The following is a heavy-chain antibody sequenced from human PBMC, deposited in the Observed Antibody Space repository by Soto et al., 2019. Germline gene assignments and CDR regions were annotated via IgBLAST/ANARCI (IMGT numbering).Heavy chain of an antibody. D-gene: IGHD3-3*01. CDR3: ARDLTPFWSGHPYGMDV. CDR1: GFTLSSYW. Sequence: PGGALRLSCAASGFTLSSYWMSWVRQAPGKGLEWVANIKQDGSEKYYVDSVKGRFTISRDNAKDSLYLQMNSLRAEDTAVYYCARDLTPFWSGHPYGMDVWGQGTTVTVSS. V-gene: IGHV3-7*05. J-gene: IGHJ6*02. CDR2: IKQDGSEK.